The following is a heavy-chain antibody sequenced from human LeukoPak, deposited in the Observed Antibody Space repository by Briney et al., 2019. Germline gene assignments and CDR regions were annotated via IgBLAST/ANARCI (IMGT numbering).Heavy chain of an antibody. CDR1: GFSFRNYA. Sequence: PGGSLRLSCAASGFSFRNYAMSWVRQAPGKGLEWVSSISGGGSSAYYADSVKGRFTISRDNAKNSLYLQMNSLRAEDTAVYYCARDGYCSSTSCYSGIYYYYYYMDVWGKGTTVTVSS. CDR2: ISGGGSSA. J-gene: IGHJ6*03. CDR3: ARDGYCSSTSCYSGIYYYYYYMDV. V-gene: IGHV3-23*01. D-gene: IGHD2-2*03.